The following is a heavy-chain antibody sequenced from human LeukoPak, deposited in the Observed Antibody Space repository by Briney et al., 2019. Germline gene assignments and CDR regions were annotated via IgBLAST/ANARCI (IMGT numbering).Heavy chain of an antibody. V-gene: IGHV3-23*01. J-gene: IGHJ4*02. CDR2: ISGSGGNT. Sequence: PGGSLRLSCAASGFTFSSYAMSWVRQAPGKGLEWVSGISGSGGNTYYADSVKGRFTISRDNSKNTLYLQMNSLRAEDTAVYYCAKARWFVSSTDYWGQGTLVTVSS. D-gene: IGHD2-15*01. CDR3: AKARWFVSSTDY. CDR1: GFTFSSYA.